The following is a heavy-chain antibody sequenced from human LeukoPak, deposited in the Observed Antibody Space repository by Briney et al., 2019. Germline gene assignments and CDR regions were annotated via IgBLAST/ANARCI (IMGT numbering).Heavy chain of an antibody. CDR1: GESFSDYY. CDR2: INHSGST. CDR3: ARAYSSSWYWNWFDP. V-gene: IGHV4-34*01. Sequence: SETLSLTCAVYGESFSDYYWSWIRQPPGKGLEWIGEINHSGSTNYSPSLKSRVTISVNTSKNQFSLKMSSVTAADTAVYYCARAYSSSWYWNWFDPWGQGTLVTVSS. D-gene: IGHD6-13*01. J-gene: IGHJ5*02.